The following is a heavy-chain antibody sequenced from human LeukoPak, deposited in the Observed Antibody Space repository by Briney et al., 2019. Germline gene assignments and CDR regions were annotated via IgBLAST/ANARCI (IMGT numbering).Heavy chain of an antibody. CDR1: GGSISSSSYY. D-gene: IGHD3-22*01. V-gene: IGHV4-39*01. CDR2: IYYSGST. CDR3: ARSYYYDSSGYYQPHDY. Sequence: SETLSLTCTVSGGSISSSSYYWGWIRQPPGKGLEWIGSIYYSGSTYYNPSLKSRVTISVDTSKNQFSLKLSSVTAADTAVYYCARSYYYDSSGYYQPHDYWGQGTLVTVSS. J-gene: IGHJ4*02.